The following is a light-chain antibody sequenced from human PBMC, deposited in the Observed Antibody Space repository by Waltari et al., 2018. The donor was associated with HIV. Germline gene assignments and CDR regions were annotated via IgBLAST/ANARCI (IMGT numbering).Light chain of an antibody. V-gene: IGKV1-39*01. J-gene: IGKJ5*01. CDR2: GAS. CDR1: QNINSN. Sequence: IQMTQSPSSLSASVGDRVTIHCLASQNINSNLNWYQQRPGKAPKLLIFGASSWQSGVPERFSGSGSGTDFTLTVSSLQPEDFATYFCQQTYRIPQTFGQGTRVDIK. CDR3: QQTYRIPQT.